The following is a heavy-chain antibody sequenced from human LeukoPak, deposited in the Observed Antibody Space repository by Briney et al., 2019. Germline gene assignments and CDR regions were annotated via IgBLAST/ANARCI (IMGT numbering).Heavy chain of an antibody. Sequence: GTPLQISCKASGYTFTTSWIGWVRRLPGKGLEWMEIIYPSDSDTRYSPSFQGQVTISVDKSITTTYLQPSSLKASDTAMYYCAIPPFIWGQGTMVTVSS. V-gene: IGHV5-51*01. CDR1: GYTFTTSW. CDR3: AIPPFI. J-gene: IGHJ3*02. CDR2: IYPSDSDT.